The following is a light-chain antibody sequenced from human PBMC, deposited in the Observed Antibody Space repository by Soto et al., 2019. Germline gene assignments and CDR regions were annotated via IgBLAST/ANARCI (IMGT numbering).Light chain of an antibody. CDR3: QHYNTYPWT. CDR2: KAS. V-gene: IGKV1-5*03. CDR1: QSISSW. J-gene: IGKJ1*01. Sequence: IQMTQSPSILSASVGDRVTITCRASQSISSWLAWYQQKPGKAPNLLIHKASHLESGVPSRFSGSGSGTEFTLTISSLQPGDFATYYCQHYNTYPWTFGRGTKVDI.